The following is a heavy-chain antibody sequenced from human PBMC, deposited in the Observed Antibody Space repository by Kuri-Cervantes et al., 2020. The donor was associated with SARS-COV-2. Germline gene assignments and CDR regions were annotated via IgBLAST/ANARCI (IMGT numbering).Heavy chain of an antibody. J-gene: IGHJ4*02. CDR1: GGSISSYY. D-gene: IGHD4-17*01. Sequence: SETLSLTCTVSGGSISSYYWSWLRQPPGKGLEWIGYIYYSGSTNYNPSLKSRTTISVDTSKNQFSLRLTSVTAADTALYFCAGHGRSAGNDYELDSWGLGALVTVSS. V-gene: IGHV4-59*01. CDR3: AGHGRSAGNDYELDS. CDR2: IYYSGST.